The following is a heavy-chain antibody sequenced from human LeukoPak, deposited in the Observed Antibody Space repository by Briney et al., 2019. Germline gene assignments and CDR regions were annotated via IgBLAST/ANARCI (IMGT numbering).Heavy chain of an antibody. CDR3: ARETTVIREWYFDL. J-gene: IGHJ2*01. D-gene: IGHD4-17*01. CDR1: GLTLSNYW. Sequence: GGSLRLSCAASGLTLSNYWMHWVRQAPGKGLVWVSRMNYDGSSTTYADSVKGRFTISRDNAKNTLYLQMNSLRAEDTAVYYRARETTVIREWYFDLWGRGTLVTVAS. V-gene: IGHV3-74*03. CDR2: MNYDGSST.